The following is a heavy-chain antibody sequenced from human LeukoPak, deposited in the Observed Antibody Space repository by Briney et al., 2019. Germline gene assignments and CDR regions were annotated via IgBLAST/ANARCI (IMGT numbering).Heavy chain of an antibody. D-gene: IGHD3-10*02. CDR1: GFTFSSYG. J-gene: IGHJ6*04. CDR3: AELGITMIGGV. CDR2: ISGSGGST. Sequence: GGTLRLSCAASGFTFSSYGMSWVRQAPGKGLEWVSGISGSGGSTYYADSVKGRFTISRDNAKNSLYLQMNSLRAEDTAVYYCAELGITMIGGVWGKGTTVTISS. V-gene: IGHV3-23*01.